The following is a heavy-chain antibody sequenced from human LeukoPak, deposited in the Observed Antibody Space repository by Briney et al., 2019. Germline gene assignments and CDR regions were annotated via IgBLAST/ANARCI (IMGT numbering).Heavy chain of an antibody. CDR1: GFTFSSYA. V-gene: IGHV3-30-3*01. Sequence: GGSLRLSCAASGFTFSSYAMHWVRQAPGKGLEWVAVISYDGSNKYYADSVKGRFTISRDNSKNTLYLQMNSLRAEDTAVYYCARGVDLYFDYWGQGTLVTVSS. J-gene: IGHJ4*02. CDR2: ISYDGSNK. D-gene: IGHD3-3*01. CDR3: ARGVDLYFDY.